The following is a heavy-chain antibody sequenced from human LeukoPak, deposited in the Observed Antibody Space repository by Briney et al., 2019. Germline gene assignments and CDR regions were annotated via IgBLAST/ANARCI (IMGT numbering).Heavy chain of an antibody. Sequence: GASVKVSCKASGYTFTGYYMHWVRQAPGQGPEWMGWINPNSGGTNYAQKFQGRVTMTRDTSISTAYMELSRLRSDDTAVYYCARDRAVAGTGYYYYYGMDVWGQGTTVTVSS. CDR2: INPNSGGT. V-gene: IGHV1-2*02. D-gene: IGHD6-19*01. CDR3: ARDRAVAGTGYYYYYGMDV. J-gene: IGHJ6*02. CDR1: GYTFTGYY.